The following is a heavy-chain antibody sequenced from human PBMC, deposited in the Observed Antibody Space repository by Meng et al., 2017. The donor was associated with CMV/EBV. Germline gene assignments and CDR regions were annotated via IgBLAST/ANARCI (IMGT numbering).Heavy chain of an antibody. J-gene: IGHJ4*02. Sequence: GESLKISCAASGFTFSDYYMSWIRQAPGKGLEWVSYISSSGSTIYYADSVKGRFTISRDNSKNTLYLQMNSLRVEDTAVYYCAKEPSSWYRPSFDYWGQGTLVTVSS. CDR2: ISSSGSTI. D-gene: IGHD6-13*01. CDR1: GFTFSDYY. V-gene: IGHV3-11*01. CDR3: AKEPSSWYRPSFDY.